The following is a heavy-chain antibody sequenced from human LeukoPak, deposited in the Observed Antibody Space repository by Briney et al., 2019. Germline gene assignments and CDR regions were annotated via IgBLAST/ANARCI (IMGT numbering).Heavy chain of an antibody. D-gene: IGHD5-12*01. J-gene: IGHJ4*02. CDR3: ARDRLREYSGYVQPFYFDY. CDR2: MFGGGGT. CDR1: GFTFSSYS. V-gene: IGHV3-53*05. Sequence: PGGSLRLSCAASGFTFSSYSMNWVRQAPGKGLEWVSGMFGGGGTYYADSVKGRFTISRDNSKNTLYLQMTSLRPEDTAVYYCARDRLREYSGYVQPFYFDYWGQGTLVPVSS.